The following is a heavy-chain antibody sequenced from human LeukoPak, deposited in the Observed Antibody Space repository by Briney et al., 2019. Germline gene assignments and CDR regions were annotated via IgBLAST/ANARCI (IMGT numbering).Heavy chain of an antibody. CDR2: MSGSGSGT. CDR1: GFTFSNYA. V-gene: IGHV3-23*01. Sequence: GGSLRLSCAASGFTFSNYAMTWVPQAPGKGLEWVSTMSGSGSGTYYADSVRGRFTISRDNSKSTLYLQMNSLRVEDTAVYYCARGKDTYNYDSSGYYFGEYWGQGTLVTVSS. D-gene: IGHD3-22*01. CDR3: ARGKDTYNYDSSGYYFGEY. J-gene: IGHJ4*02.